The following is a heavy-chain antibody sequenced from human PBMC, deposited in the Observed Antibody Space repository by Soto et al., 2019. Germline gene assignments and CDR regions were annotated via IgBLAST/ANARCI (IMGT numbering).Heavy chain of an antibody. CDR2: IYSGGST. Sequence: EVQLVESGGGLVQPGGSLRLSCAASGFTVSSNYMSWVRQAPGKGLEWVSVIYSGGSTYYADSVKGRFTISRDNSKNTLYLQMNSLRAEDTAVYYCARGLRGYSYGHNWFDPWGQGTLVTVSS. D-gene: IGHD5-18*01. J-gene: IGHJ5*02. CDR1: GFTVSSNY. CDR3: ARGLRGYSYGHNWFDP. V-gene: IGHV3-66*01.